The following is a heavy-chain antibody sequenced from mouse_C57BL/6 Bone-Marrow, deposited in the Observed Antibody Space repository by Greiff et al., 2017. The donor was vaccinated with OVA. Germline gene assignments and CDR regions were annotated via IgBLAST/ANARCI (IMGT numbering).Heavy chain of an antibody. Sequence: EVKLMESGGGLVKPGGSLKLSCAASGFTFSDYGMHWVRQAPEKGLEWVAYISSGSSTIYYADTVKGRFTISRDNAKNTLFLQMTSLGSEDTAMYYCARPRDGAMDYWGQGTSVTVSS. D-gene: IGHD2-3*01. CDR1: GFTFSDYG. V-gene: IGHV5-17*01. CDR3: ARPRDGAMDY. CDR2: ISSGSSTI. J-gene: IGHJ4*01.